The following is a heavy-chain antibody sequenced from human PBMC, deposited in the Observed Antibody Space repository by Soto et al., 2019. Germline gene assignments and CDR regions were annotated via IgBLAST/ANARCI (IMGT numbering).Heavy chain of an antibody. CDR1: GDSVSSNSAA. J-gene: IGHJ3*02. V-gene: IGHV6-1*01. CDR3: ARGKGKQWLVVSAFDI. D-gene: IGHD6-19*01. Sequence: SQTLSLTCAISGDSVSSNSAAWNWIRQSPSRGLEWLGRTYYRSKWYNDYAVSVKSRITINPDTSKNQFSLQLNSVTPEDTAVYYCARGKGKQWLVVSAFDIWGQGTMVTVSS. CDR2: TYYRSKWYN.